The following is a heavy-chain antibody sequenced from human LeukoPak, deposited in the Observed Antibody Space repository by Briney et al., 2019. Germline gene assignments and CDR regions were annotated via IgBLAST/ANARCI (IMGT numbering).Heavy chain of an antibody. J-gene: IGHJ4*02. CDR1: GYTLTELS. CDR2: FDPEDGET. D-gene: IGHD3-10*01. CDR3: ATGLPYYYGSGSYSH. Sequence: GASVKVSCKVSGYTLTELSMHWVRQAPGKGLEWMGGFDPEDGETIYAQKFQGRVTMTEDTSTDTAYVELSSLRSEDTAVYYCATGLPYYYGSGSYSHWGQGTLVTVSS. V-gene: IGHV1-24*01.